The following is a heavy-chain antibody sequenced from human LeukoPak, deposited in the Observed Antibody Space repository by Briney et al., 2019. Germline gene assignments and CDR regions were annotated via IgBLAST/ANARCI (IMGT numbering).Heavy chain of an antibody. CDR1: GFTFSSFE. Sequence: PGGSLRLSCAASGFTFSSFEMSWVRQAPGKGLEWVSAISGSGGSTYYADSVKGRFTISRDNSKNTLYLQMNSLRAEDTAVYYCAKGRLDPIDYWGQGTLVTVSS. CDR2: ISGSGGST. V-gene: IGHV3-23*01. J-gene: IGHJ4*02. CDR3: AKGRLDPIDY. D-gene: IGHD6-19*01.